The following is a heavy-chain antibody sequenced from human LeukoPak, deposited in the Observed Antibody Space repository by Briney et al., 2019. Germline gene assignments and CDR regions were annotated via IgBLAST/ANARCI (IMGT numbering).Heavy chain of an antibody. CDR3: ARDSR. Sequence: SQTLSLICTVSGGSISSGSYYWSWIRQPAGKGLEWIGRIYTSGSTNYNPSLKSRVTISVDTSKNQFSLKLSSVTAADTAVYYCARDSRWGQGTLVTVSS. CDR1: GGSISSGSYY. J-gene: IGHJ4*02. V-gene: IGHV4-61*02. CDR2: IYTSGST. D-gene: IGHD4-11*01.